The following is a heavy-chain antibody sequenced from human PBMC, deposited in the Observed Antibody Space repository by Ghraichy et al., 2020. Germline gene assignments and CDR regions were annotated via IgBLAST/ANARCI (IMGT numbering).Heavy chain of an antibody. D-gene: IGHD2-15*01. CDR2: INPNSGGT. CDR3: AREVYVVVVAATPWFDP. J-gene: IGHJ5*02. CDR1: GYTFTGYY. V-gene: IGHV1-2*02. Sequence: ASVKVSCKASGYTFTGYYMHWVRQAPGQGLEWMGWINPNSGGTNYAQKFQGRVTMTRDTSISTAYMELSRLRSDDTAVYYCAREVYVVVVAATPWFDPWGQGTLVTVSS.